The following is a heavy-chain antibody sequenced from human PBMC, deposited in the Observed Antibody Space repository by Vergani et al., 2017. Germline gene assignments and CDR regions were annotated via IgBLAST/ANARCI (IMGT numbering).Heavy chain of an antibody. V-gene: IGHV4-34*01. CDR2: INHSGST. CDR3: ASRRRGYSYGITKFDY. D-gene: IGHD5-18*01. CDR1: GGSFSGYY. Sequence: QVQLQQWGAGLLKPSETLSLTCAVYGGSFSGYYWSWIRQPPGKGLEWIGEINHSGSTNYNPSLKRRGTIAVDTSKNQFSLKLSSVTAADTAVYYCASRRRGYSYGITKFDYWGQGTLVTVSA. J-gene: IGHJ4*02.